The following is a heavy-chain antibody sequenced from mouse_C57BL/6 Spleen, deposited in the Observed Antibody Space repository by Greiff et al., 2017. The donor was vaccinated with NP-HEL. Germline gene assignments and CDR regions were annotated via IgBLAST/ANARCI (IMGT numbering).Heavy chain of an antibody. CDR3: AIFLFAY. J-gene: IGHJ3*01. V-gene: IGHV1-50*01. Sequence: QVQLQQSGAELVKPGASVKLSCKASGYTFTSYWMQWVKQRPGQGLEWIGEIDPSDSYTNYNQKFKGKATLTVDTSSSTAYMQLSSLTSEDSAVYYCAIFLFAYWGQGTLVTVSA. CDR2: IDPSDSYT. CDR1: GYTFTSYW.